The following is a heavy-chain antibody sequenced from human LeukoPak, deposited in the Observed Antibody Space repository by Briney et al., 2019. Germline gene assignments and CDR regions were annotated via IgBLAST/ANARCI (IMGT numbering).Heavy chain of an antibody. V-gene: IGHV4-39*01. CDR3: ARGIHDYSPLDY. D-gene: IGHD4-11*01. J-gene: IGHJ4*02. CDR2: IYYSGST. Sequence: PSETLSLTCTVSGGSISSSSYYWGWIRQPLGKGLEWIGSIYYSGSTYYNPSLKSRVTISVDTSKNQFSLKLSSVTAADTAVYYCARGIHDYSPLDYWGQGTLVTVSS. CDR1: GGSISSSSYY.